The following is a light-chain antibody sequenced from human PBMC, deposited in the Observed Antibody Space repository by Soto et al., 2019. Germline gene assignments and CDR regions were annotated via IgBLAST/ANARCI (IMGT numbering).Light chain of an antibody. Sequence: QSVLTQPPSVSGAPGQRVTISCTGTSSNIGAGYDVHWYRQLPGTAPKLLIYGNGIRPSGVPDRFSGSKSGTSASLAITGLQAEDEADYYCQSYDSSLSGWVFGGGTKLTVL. CDR2: GNG. CDR1: SSNIGAGYD. CDR3: QSYDSSLSGWV. V-gene: IGLV1-40*01. J-gene: IGLJ3*02.